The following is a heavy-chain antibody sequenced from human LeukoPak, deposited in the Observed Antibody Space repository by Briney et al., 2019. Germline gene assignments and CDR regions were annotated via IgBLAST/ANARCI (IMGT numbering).Heavy chain of an antibody. J-gene: IGHJ4*02. Sequence: GGSLRLSCAASGFTFSIYDMHWVRQAPGKGLEWVSFIQYDGSHKNYVDSVKGRFTISRDNSRNTLYLQMFSLRAEDTAVYFCAKGLNTYYSDYWGQGTLVTVSS. CDR3: AKGLNTYYSDY. CDR2: IQYDGSHK. CDR1: GFTFSIYD. V-gene: IGHV3-30*02.